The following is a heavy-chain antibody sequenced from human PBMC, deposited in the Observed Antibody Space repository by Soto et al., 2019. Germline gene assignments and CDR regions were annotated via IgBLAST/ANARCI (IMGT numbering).Heavy chain of an antibody. CDR3: AKVLSELVPRYFDT. J-gene: IGHJ4*02. V-gene: IGHV1-46*01. D-gene: IGHD6-13*01. CDR2: ITPGGGIT. CDR1: GYTFTTYD. Sequence: QVQLVQSGAEVKKPGASVRVSCKASGYTFTTYDIHWVRQAPGLGLEWMGIITPGGGITSYAQKFKGRITMTRDTATSTVYIELSSLRSEDTAMYYCAKVLSELVPRYFDTWGQGTLVTVSS.